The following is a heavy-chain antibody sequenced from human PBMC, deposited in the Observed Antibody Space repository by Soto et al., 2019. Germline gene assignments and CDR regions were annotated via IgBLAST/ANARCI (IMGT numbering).Heavy chain of an antibody. CDR3: ARDGGEWLGIDY. CDR1: GYTFTSYY. Sequence: PSVKVSCKASGYTFTSYYMHWVRQAPGQGLEWMGIINPSGGSTSYAQKFQGRVTMTRDTSTSTVYMELSSLRSEDTAVYYCARDGGEWLGIDYWGQGTLVTVSS. D-gene: IGHD6-19*01. CDR2: INPSGGST. J-gene: IGHJ4*02. V-gene: IGHV1-46*03.